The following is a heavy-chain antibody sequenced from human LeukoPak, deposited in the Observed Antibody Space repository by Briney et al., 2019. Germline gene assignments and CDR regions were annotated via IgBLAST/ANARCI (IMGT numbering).Heavy chain of an antibody. CDR2: IYYSGST. V-gene: IGHV4-59*12. D-gene: IGHD5-18*01. Sequence: SETLSLTCTVSGGSISSYYWSWIRQPPGKGLEWIGYIYYSGSTNYNPSLKSRVTISVDTSKNQFSLKLSSVTAADTAVYYCARRYSYGFGDAFDIWGQGTMVTVSS. J-gene: IGHJ3*02. CDR3: ARRYSYGFGDAFDI. CDR1: GGSISSYY.